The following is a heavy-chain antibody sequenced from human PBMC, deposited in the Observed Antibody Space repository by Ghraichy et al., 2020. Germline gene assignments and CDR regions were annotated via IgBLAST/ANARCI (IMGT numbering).Heavy chain of an antibody. CDR2: IKYDASEI. CDR1: GFTFSTHW. D-gene: IGHD4-17*01. CDR3: ARIYGDYGHGVWVMDY. Sequence: GGSLRLSCAASGFTFSTHWMTWVRQAPGKGLEWVANIKYDASEIYYMDSMKGRFTISRDNAKNSLHLQMNNLRVEDTALYYCARIYGDYGHGVWVMDYWGQGTLVPVSP. V-gene: IGHV3-7*03. J-gene: IGHJ4*02.